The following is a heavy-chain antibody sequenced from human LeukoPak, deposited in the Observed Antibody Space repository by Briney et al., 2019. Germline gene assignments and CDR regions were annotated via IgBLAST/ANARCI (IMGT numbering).Heavy chain of an antibody. J-gene: IGHJ6*03. CDR3: ARVVRSSWFYYYYYMDV. CDR2: IKHDGNEI. V-gene: IGHV3-7*01. D-gene: IGHD6-13*01. Sequence: PGGSLRLSCAASGFTFGSFGISWVRQAPGKGLEWLASIKHDGNEIYYVDSVKGRFTDSRDNAKNSVYLQMNSLRAEDTAVYYCARVVRSSWFYYYYYMDVWGKGTTVTVSS. CDR1: GFTFGSFG.